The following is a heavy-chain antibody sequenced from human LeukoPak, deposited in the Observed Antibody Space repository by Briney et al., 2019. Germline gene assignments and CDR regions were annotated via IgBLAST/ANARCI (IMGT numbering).Heavy chain of an antibody. V-gene: IGHV3-23*01. CDR2: ITISGDKT. Sequence: GGSLRLSCAASGFTFSNSAMTWVRQAPGKGLEWVSSITISGDKTFYADSVKGRFTISRDNSKNTLYLQMNSLRAEDTAVYYCARRYFDYWGQGTLVTVSS. CDR3: ARRYFDY. J-gene: IGHJ4*02. CDR1: GFTFSNSA.